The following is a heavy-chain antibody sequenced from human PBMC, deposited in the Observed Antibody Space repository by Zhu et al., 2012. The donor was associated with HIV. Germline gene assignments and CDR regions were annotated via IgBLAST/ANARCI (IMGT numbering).Heavy chain of an antibody. D-gene: IGHD6-19*01. Sequence: QVQLQESGPGLVKPPETLSLSCTVSGGTISSSSYFWAWIRQTPGKGLEWIGSIYYGGSTHYNPSLKSRLSISVDTSKNQFSLKLSSVTAADTALYHCAKTRTSGWYSYAFHVWGQGTMVTVSS. CDR1: GGTISSSSYF. CDR2: IYYGGST. CDR3: AKTRTSGWYSYAFHV. J-gene: IGHJ3*01. V-gene: IGHV4-39*01.